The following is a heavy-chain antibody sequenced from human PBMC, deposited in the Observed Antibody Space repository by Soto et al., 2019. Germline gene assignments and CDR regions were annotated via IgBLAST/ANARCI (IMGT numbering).Heavy chain of an antibody. CDR2: ISWNSGSI. V-gene: IGHV3-9*01. D-gene: IGHD6-13*01. CDR1: GFTFDDYA. J-gene: IGHJ4*02. CDR3: AKDSRAAAAGTVDY. Sequence: GGSLRLSCAASGFTFDDYAMHWVRQAPGKGLEWVSGISWNSGSIGYADSVKGRFTISRDNAKNSLYLQMNSLRAEDTALYYCAKDSRAAAAGTVDYWGQGTLVTVSS.